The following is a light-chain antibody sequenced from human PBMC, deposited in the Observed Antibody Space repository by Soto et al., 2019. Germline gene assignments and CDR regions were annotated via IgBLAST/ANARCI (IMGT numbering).Light chain of an antibody. V-gene: IGKV2-28*01. CDR1: QSLLHSNGYNY. Sequence: DIVMTQSPLSLPVTPGEPASISCRSSQSLLHSNGYNYLDWYLQKPGQSPQLLIYLGSNRASGVSDRLSGSGSGTDFTLKISRVEAEDVGVYYCMQALQTPLTFGGVTKVEIK. CDR2: LGS. CDR3: MQALQTPLT. J-gene: IGKJ4*01.